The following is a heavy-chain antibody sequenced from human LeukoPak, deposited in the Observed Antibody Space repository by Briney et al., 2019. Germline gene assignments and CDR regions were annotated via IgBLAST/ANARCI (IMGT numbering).Heavy chain of an antibody. CDR3: ARSRSYGNWFDP. Sequence: SETLSLTCVVYGGSFSGYYWSWIRQPPGKGLEWIGYIYYSGSTNYNPSLKSRVTISVDTSKNQFSLKLSSVTAADTAVYYCARSRSYGNWFDPWGQGTLVTVSS. CDR2: IYYSGST. J-gene: IGHJ5*02. CDR1: GGSFSGYY. D-gene: IGHD1-26*01. V-gene: IGHV4-59*01.